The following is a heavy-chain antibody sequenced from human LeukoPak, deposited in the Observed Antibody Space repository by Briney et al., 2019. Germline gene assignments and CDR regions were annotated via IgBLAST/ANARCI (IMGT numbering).Heavy chain of an antibody. V-gene: IGHV5-51*01. D-gene: IGHD2-2*01. J-gene: IGHJ6*02. CDR3: ARRGDCSSTSCYSPYYYYGMDV. Sequence: GESLKISCKGSGXSXTSYWIGWVRQMXXXXLEWMGIIYPGDSDTRYSPSFQGQVTISADKSISTAYLQWSSLKASDTAMYYCARRGDCSSTSCYSPYYYYGMDVWGQGTTVTVSS. CDR2: IYPGDSDT. CDR1: GXSXTSYW.